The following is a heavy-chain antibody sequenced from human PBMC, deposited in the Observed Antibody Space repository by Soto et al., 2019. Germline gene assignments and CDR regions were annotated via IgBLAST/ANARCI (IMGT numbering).Heavy chain of an antibody. CDR3: AREEYNGSASGAIDI. V-gene: IGHV4-59*01. CDR1: GGSRNSYY. CDR2: IYYSWST. D-gene: IGHD1-26*01. Sequence: AETLSLSSVVSGGSRNSYYWSWIRQPPGQGLGWIVYIYYSWSTNYNPALKSRVTILVDTSKKQFSLKLSSVTATDTVVYYCAREEYNGSASGAIDIWGQVIIVTVSS. J-gene: IGHJ3*02.